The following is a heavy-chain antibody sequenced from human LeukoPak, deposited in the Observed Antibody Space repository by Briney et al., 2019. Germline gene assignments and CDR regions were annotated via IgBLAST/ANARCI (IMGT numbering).Heavy chain of an antibody. V-gene: IGHV3-23*01. Sequence: GGSLRLSCAASGFTFSSHSMNWVRQAPGKGLEWVSAISGSGGSTYYADSVKGRFTISRDNSKNTLYLQMNSLRAEDTAVYYCAKRVTASSLAAFDIWGQGTMVTVSS. CDR1: GFTFSSHS. CDR2: ISGSGGST. CDR3: AKRVTASSLAAFDI. J-gene: IGHJ3*02. D-gene: IGHD2-21*02.